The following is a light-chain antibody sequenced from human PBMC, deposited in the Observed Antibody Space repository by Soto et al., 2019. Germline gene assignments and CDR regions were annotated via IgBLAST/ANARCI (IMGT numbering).Light chain of an antibody. CDR2: EVS. CDR3: SSYTSSSTSDVV. J-gene: IGLJ2*01. V-gene: IGLV2-14*01. CDR1: SSDVGGYKY. Sequence: QSALTQPASVTGSPGQSITISCTGTSSDVGGYKYVSWYQQYPGKAPKLMIYEVSNRPSGVSNRFSGSKSGNTASLTISGLQADDEDDYYCSSYTSSSTSDVVFGGGTKLTVL.